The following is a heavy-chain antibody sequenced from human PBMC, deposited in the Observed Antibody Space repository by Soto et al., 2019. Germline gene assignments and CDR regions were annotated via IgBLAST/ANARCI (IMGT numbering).Heavy chain of an antibody. CDR3: ARGLAYYDYVWGSYRQWYYYYGMDV. CDR2: MNPNSGNT. V-gene: IGHV1-8*01. J-gene: IGHJ6*02. CDR1: GYTFTSYD. D-gene: IGHD3-16*02. Sequence: ASVKVSCKASGYTFTSYDINWVRQATGEGLEWMGWMNPNSGNTGYAQKFQGRVTMTRNTSISTAYMELSSLRSEDTAVYYCARGLAYYDYVWGSYRQWYYYYGMDVWGQGTTVTGPS.